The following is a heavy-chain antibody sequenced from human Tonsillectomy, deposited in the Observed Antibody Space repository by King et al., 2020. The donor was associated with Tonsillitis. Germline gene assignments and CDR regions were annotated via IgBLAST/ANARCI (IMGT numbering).Heavy chain of an antibody. CDR2: XXXXSXXX. V-gene: IGHV1-2*04. D-gene: IGHD6-25*01. CDR1: GYTXTXYY. J-gene: IGHJ4*02. CDR3: ASGRIAAADTGLFDY. Sequence: VQLVESGTEVKKPXASVXVXXXXSGYTXTXYYXXXVXXAPXQGXEXXXXXXXXSXXXNXXXKFQXWVTMTRDTSISTAYMELXXXXSDDTAVYFCASGRIAAADTGLFDYWGQGTLVIVSS.